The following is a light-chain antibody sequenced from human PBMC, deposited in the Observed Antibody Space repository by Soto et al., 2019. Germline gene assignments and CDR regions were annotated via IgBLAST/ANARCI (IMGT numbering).Light chain of an antibody. J-gene: IGKJ1*01. CDR1: QSVITD. CDR2: DAS. CDR3: QHYRDWPWT. Sequence: EIVMTQSPATLSVSPGGRATLSCRASQSVITDLAWYQQKPGQAPRLLIYDASTRATGIPARFSGSGSGTEFTLTISSLQSDDSALYFCQHYRDWPWTFGQGTKVDIK. V-gene: IGKV3-15*01.